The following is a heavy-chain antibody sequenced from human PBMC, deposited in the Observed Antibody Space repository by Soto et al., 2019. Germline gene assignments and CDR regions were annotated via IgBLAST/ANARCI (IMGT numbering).Heavy chain of an antibody. V-gene: IGHV3-23*01. CDR2: ISGRGDST. CDR3: AKDRDVCRGYRCNGMDV. D-gene: IGHD5-18*01. J-gene: IGHJ6*02. CDR1: GFTFKTYG. Sequence: EVQLLESGGGLVQPGGSLRLSCAASGFTFKTYGISWVRQAPGKGLEWVSAISGRGDSTYYADSVKGRFTISRDKSKNTLYLQMNRLRAEDSAVYYCAKDRDVCRGYRCNGMDVWGQGTTVTVSS.